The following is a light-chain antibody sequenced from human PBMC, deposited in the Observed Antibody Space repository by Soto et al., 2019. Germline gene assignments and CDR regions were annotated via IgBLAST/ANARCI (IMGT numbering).Light chain of an antibody. Sequence: EIVLTQSPGTLSLSPGARATLSCRASQSVSSSYVAWYQQKPGQAPRLLIYGASSRATGSPDRFSGSGSGTDFTLTISRLEPEDFAMYYCQQYGSSPVTFGQGTRVEIK. J-gene: IGKJ1*01. CDR2: GAS. CDR3: QQYGSSPVT. CDR1: QSVSSSY. V-gene: IGKV3-20*01.